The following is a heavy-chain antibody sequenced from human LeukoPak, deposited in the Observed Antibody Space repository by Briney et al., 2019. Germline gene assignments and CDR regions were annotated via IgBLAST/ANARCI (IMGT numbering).Heavy chain of an antibody. J-gene: IGHJ1*01. Sequence: EGSLRLSCAASGFTFASYGMSWVRQAPGKGLEWVSFITTNGGRTSYADSVEGRFTISRDNPRNTLYMQMNSLRDEDTAVYYCAIMHGYYDGTGYWVQWGQGTLVTVSS. V-gene: IGHV3-23*01. CDR3: AIMHGYYDGTGYWVQ. D-gene: IGHD3-22*01. CDR2: ITTNGGRT. CDR1: GFTFASYG.